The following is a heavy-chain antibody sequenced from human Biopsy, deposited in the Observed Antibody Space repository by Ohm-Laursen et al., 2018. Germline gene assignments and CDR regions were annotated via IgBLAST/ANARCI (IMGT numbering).Heavy chain of an antibody. J-gene: IGHJ2*01. CDR1: GFTFATYG. CDR2: ISSTGNST. Sequence: SLRLSCSAPGFTFATYGMSWVRQAPGKGLEWVSGISSTGNSTYYADSVKGRFTISRDNSKNTLYLQLNSLRVEDTALYYCAKDRRTMRVWYFDLWGRGTLVIVSS. D-gene: IGHD4/OR15-4a*01. V-gene: IGHV3-23*01. CDR3: AKDRRTMRVWYFDL.